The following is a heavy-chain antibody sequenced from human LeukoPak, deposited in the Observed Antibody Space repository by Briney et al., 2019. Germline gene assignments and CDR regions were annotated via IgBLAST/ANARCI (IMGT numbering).Heavy chain of an antibody. CDR3: ARAYGSGSLDY. V-gene: IGHV4-59*01. J-gene: IGHJ4*02. CDR1: GGSISSYY. CDR2: IYYSGST. D-gene: IGHD3-10*01. Sequence: PSETLSLTCTVSGGSISSYYWSWIRQPPGKGLEWIGYIYYSGSTNYNPSLTSRVTISVDTSKNQCSLKLSSVTAADTAVYYCARAYGSGSLDYWGQGTLVTVSS.